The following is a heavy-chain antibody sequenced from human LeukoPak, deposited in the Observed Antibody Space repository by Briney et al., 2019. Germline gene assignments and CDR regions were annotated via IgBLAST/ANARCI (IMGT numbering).Heavy chain of an antibody. D-gene: IGHD2-15*01. J-gene: IGHJ4*02. CDR2: MNPNSGNT. CDR3: ARRHGRCSDGSCYYSDY. CDR1: GYTFTSYD. V-gene: IGHV1-8*01. Sequence: GASVKVSCKASGYTFTSYDINWVRQATGQGLEWMGCMNPNSGNTGYAQKFQGRVTMTRNSSITTAYMELSSLRSEDTAVYYCARRHGRCSDGSCYYSDYWGQGTLVTVSS.